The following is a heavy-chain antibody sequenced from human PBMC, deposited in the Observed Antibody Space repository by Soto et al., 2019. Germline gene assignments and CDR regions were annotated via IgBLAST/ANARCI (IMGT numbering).Heavy chain of an antibody. CDR3: ARGTRATQYYFYFHGMDV. V-gene: IGHV4-59*11. D-gene: IGHD3-10*01. Sequence: SETLSLTCTVSGGSINSHYWSWIRQPPGKGLEWIGYISHSGTTSYNPSLKSRLTISLNTSKNQFSLKLRSVTAADTAVYYCARGTRATQYYFYFHGMDVWGQGTTVTISS. CDR1: GGSINSHY. J-gene: IGHJ6*02. CDR2: ISHSGTT.